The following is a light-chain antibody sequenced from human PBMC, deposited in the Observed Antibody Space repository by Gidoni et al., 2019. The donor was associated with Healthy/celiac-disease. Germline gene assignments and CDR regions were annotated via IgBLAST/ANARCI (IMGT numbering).Light chain of an antibody. Sequence: EIVMTQSPATLSVSPGERATLSCRASQSVSSNLAWYQQKPGQAPRLLIFGASTRAPGIPARFSGSGSGTEFPLTISSLQSEDFAVFYCQQYNNWPLTFGGGTKVEIK. CDR2: GAS. CDR1: QSVSSN. J-gene: IGKJ4*01. V-gene: IGKV3-15*01. CDR3: QQYNNWPLT.